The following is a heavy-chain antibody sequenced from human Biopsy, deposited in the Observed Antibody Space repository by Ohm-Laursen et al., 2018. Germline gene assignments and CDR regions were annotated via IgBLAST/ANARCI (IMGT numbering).Heavy chain of an antibody. CDR1: GFTFSNCA. CDR2: IGSDARST. Sequence: GSLRLSCSASGFTFSNCAMGWVRQAPGKGLECVSSIGSDARSTLYADSVQGRFTISRDNSKNTLYLQIDNLRAEDTALYYCARAGPYYSDFWGQGTLVTVSS. CDR3: ARAGPYYSDF. V-gene: IGHV3-23*01. J-gene: IGHJ4*02.